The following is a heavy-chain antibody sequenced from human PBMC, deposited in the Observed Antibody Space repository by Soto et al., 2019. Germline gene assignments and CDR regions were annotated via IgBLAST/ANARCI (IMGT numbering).Heavy chain of an antibody. CDR3: ARTKEACSGGSCFTLYAFDV. D-gene: IGHD2-15*01. CDR1: GGSISSYY. Sequence: SETLSLTCTVSGGSISSYYWSWIRQPAGKGLEWIGRIYISGSTNYDPSLKSRVTMSVDNSKNTVSLILSNVKGEDTAVYYCARTKEACSGGSCFTLYAFDVWGPGTQVTVSS. J-gene: IGHJ3*01. CDR2: IYISGST. V-gene: IGHV4-4*07.